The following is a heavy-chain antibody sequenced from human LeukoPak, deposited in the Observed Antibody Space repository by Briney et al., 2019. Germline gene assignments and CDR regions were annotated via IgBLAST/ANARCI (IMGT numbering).Heavy chain of an antibody. D-gene: IGHD4-11*01. CDR1: GYSFTSYW. CDR2: IYPGDSDT. Sequence: GESLKISCKGSGYSFTSYWIGWVRQMPGKGLEWMGIIYPGDSDTRYSPSFQGQVAISADKSISTAYLQWSSLKASDTAMYYCARGPDNSATRFDPWGQGTLVTVSS. J-gene: IGHJ5*02. CDR3: ARGPDNSATRFDP. V-gene: IGHV5-51*01.